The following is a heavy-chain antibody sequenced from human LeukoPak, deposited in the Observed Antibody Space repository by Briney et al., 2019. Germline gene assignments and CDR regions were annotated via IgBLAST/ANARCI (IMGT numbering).Heavy chain of an antibody. V-gene: IGHV4-30-2*01. Sequence: PSETLSLTCTVSGGSLGSGGYYWSWIRQPPGKGLEWIGYIYHSGSTYYNPSLKSRVTISVDRSKNQFSLKLSSVTAADTAVYYCARGYTPVDYWGQGTLVTVSS. J-gene: IGHJ4*02. D-gene: IGHD2-2*02. CDR1: GGSLGSGGYY. CDR3: ARGYTPVDY. CDR2: IYHSGST.